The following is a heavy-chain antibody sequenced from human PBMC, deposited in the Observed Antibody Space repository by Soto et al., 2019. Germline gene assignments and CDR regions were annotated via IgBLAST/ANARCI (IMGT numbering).Heavy chain of an antibody. CDR1: GYTFTGHY. Sequence: GASVKVSCKASGYTFTGHYIHWVRQAPEQGPEWMGEIGPETGATRYAQKFRGRVTMTRDMSITTVYMELNNLSPDDTAVYYCGRGRSGQIVVFYWGQGTPVT. V-gene: IGHV1-2*02. J-gene: IGHJ4*02. D-gene: IGHD5-12*01. CDR2: IGPETGAT. CDR3: GRGRSGQIVVFY.